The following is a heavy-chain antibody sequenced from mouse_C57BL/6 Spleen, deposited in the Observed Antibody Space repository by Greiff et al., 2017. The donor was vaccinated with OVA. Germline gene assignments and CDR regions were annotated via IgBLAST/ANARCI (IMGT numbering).Heavy chain of an antibody. CDR1: GYTFTSYW. V-gene: IGHV1-50*01. J-gene: IGHJ2*01. Sequence: QVQLKQSGAELVKPGASVKLSCKASGYTFTSYWMQWVKQRPGQGLEWIGEIDPSDSYTNYNQKFKGKATLTVDTSSSTAYMQLSSLTSEDSAVYYCASKTGAHFDYWGQGTTLTVSS. D-gene: IGHD4-1*01. CDR2: IDPSDSYT. CDR3: ASKTGAHFDY.